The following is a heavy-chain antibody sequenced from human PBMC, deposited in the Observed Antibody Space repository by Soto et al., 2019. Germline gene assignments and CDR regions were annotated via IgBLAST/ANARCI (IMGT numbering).Heavy chain of an antibody. CDR3: ATLLWFGERFYYGMDV. D-gene: IGHD3-10*01. CDR1: GYTFTSYD. J-gene: IGHJ6*02. CDR2: MNPNSGNT. V-gene: IGHV1-8*01. Sequence: QVQLVQSGAEVKKPGASVKVSCKASGYTFTSYDINWVRQATGQGLEWMGWMNPNSGNTGYAQKFPGRVTMTRNTSISTAYMELSSLRSEDTAVYYCATLLWFGERFYYGMDVWGQGTTVTVSS.